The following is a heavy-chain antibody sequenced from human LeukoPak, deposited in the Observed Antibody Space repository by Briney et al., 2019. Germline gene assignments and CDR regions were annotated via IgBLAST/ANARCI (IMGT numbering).Heavy chain of an antibody. CDR3: AKGVKYYYDSSGYYYDY. D-gene: IGHD3-22*01. CDR2: ISGSGGST. Sequence: PGGSLRLSCAASGFTFSSYAMSWVRQAPGKGLEWVSDISGSGGSTYYADSVKGRFTIYRDNSKNTLYLQMNSLRAEDTAVYYCAKGVKYYYDSSGYYYDYWGQGTLVTVSS. CDR1: GFTFSSYA. J-gene: IGHJ4*02. V-gene: IGHV3-23*01.